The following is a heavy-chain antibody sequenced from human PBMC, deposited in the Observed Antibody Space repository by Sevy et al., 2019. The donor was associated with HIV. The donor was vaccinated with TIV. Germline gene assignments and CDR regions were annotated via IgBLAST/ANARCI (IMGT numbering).Heavy chain of an antibody. D-gene: IGHD2-2*01. CDR2: ISSSSSYI. Sequence: GGSLRLSCAASGFTFSSYSMNWVRQAPGKGLEWVSSISSSSSYIYYADSVKGRFTISRDNAKNSLYLQMNSLRAEDTAVYYCARPLYCSSTSCYGPYYFDYWGQRTLVTVSS. V-gene: IGHV3-21*01. CDR1: GFTFSSYS. CDR3: ARPLYCSSTSCYGPYYFDY. J-gene: IGHJ4*02.